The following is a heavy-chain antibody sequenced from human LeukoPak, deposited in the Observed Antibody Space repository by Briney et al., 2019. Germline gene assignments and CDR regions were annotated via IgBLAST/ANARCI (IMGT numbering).Heavy chain of an antibody. D-gene: IGHD3-16*01. CDR3: ARALRITFGGGRGAFDI. CDR2: IDPSDSYT. V-gene: IGHV5-10-1*01. J-gene: IGHJ3*02. CDR1: GYSFTNYW. Sequence: GESLKISCKGSGYSFTNYWISWVRRMPGKGLEWMGRIDPSDSYTNYSPSFQGHLTISADKSISTAYLQWGSLKASDTAMYYCARALRITFGGGRGAFDIWGQGTMVTVSS.